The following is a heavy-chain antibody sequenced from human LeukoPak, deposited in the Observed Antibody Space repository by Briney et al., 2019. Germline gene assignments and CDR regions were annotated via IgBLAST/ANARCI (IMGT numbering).Heavy chain of an antibody. D-gene: IGHD1-26*01. V-gene: IGHV3-30*18. CDR1: GFTFSSYG. CDR3: ANDIGSGSYYDVYFDY. J-gene: IGHJ4*02. Sequence: GRSLRLSCAASGFTFSSYGMHWVRQAPGKGLEWVAVISYDGSNKYYADSVKGRFTISRDNSKNTLYLQMNSLRAEDTAVYYCANDIGSGSYYDVYFDYWGQGTLVTVSS. CDR2: ISYDGSNK.